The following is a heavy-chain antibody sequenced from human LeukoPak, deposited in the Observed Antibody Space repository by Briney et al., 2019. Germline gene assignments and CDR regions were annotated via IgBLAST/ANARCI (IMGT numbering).Heavy chain of an antibody. CDR2: IKSKTDGGTT. V-gene: IGHV3-15*01. CDR1: GFTFSNAW. J-gene: IGHJ5*02. D-gene: IGHD1-1*01. Sequence: GGSLRLSCAASGFTFSNAWMSWVRQAPGKGREWVGRIKSKTDGGTTDYAAPVKGRFTISRDDSKNTLYLQMNSLKTEDTAVYYCTTDLDWNDVNSFDPWGQGTLVTVSS. CDR3: TTDLDWNDVNSFDP.